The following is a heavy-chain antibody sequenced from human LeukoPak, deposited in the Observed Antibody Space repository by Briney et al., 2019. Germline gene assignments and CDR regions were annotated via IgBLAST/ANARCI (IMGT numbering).Heavy chain of an antibody. CDR1: GFSFSTYA. Sequence: GGSLRLSCAASGFSFSTYAMSWVRQAPGKGLEWVSAISNNGGYTYYADSVQGRFTISRDNSKSTLCLQMNSLRAEDTAVYYCAKQLGYCSDGSCYFPYWGQGTLVTVSS. V-gene: IGHV3-23*01. J-gene: IGHJ4*02. CDR2: ISNNGGYT. CDR3: AKQLGYCSDGSCYFPY. D-gene: IGHD2-15*01.